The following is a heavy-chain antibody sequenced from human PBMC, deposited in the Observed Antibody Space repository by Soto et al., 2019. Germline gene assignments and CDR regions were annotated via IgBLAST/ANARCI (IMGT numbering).Heavy chain of an antibody. J-gene: IGHJ4*02. V-gene: IGHV3-30*18. CDR2: ISYDGSNK. CDR3: AKDLGGSSVGGGTFDY. Sequence: PGGSLRLSCAASGFTFSSYGMHWVRQAPGKGLEWVAVISYDGSNKYYADSVKGRFTISRDNSKNTLYLQMNSLRAEDTAVYYCAKDLGGSSVGGGTFDYWGQGT. D-gene: IGHD6-13*01. CDR1: GFTFSSYG.